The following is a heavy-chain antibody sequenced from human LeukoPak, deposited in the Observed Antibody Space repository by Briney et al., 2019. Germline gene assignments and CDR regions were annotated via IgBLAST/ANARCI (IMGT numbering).Heavy chain of an antibody. J-gene: IGHJ4*02. D-gene: IGHD3-16*02. CDR3: ARGGIGEYDYIWGSYRYIGHHLNYFDY. CDR1: GGSFSGYY. Sequence: PSETLSLTCAVYGGSFSGYYWSWIRQPPGKRLEWIGEGNHSGSTNYNPSLKSRVTISVDTSKNQFSLKLSSVTAADTAVYYCARGGIGEYDYIWGSYRYIGHHLNYFDYWGQGTLVTVSS. V-gene: IGHV4-34*01. CDR2: GNHSGST.